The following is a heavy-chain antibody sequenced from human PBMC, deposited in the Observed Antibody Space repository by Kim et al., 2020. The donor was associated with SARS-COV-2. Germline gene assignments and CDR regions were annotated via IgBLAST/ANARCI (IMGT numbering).Heavy chain of an antibody. CDR3: ARDSSGIDY. CDR2: ISYDGRTT. CDR1: GFIFSSYW. J-gene: IGHJ4*02. V-gene: IGHV3-74*01. Sequence: GGSLRRSCAASGFIFSSYWMHWVRQAPGKGLEWVARISYDGRTTTYADAVKGRFTVSRDNANNTLYLQMNSLRAEETATYFCARDSSGIDYWGQGARVTV. D-gene: IGHD6-19*01.